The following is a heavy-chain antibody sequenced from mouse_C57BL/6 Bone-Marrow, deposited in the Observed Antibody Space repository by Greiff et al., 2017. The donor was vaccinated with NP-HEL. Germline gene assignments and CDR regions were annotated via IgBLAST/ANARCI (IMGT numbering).Heavy chain of an antibody. Sequence: VQLQESGAELVKPGASVKMSCKASGYTFTTYPIEWMKQNHGKSLEWIGNFHPYNDDTKYNEKFKGKATLTVEKSSSTVYLELSRLTSDDSAVYYCARGGLPHYYAMDYWGQGTSVTVSS. D-gene: IGHD2-4*01. V-gene: IGHV1-47*01. CDR2: FHPYNDDT. CDR1: GYTFTTYP. CDR3: ARGGLPHYYAMDY. J-gene: IGHJ4*01.